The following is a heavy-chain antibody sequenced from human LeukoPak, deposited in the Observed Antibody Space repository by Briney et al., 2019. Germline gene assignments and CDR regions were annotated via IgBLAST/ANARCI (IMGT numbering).Heavy chain of an antibody. CDR3: ARDCGTTISSYGMDV. Sequence: GGSLRLSCAASGFTFSTYWMTWVRRAPGMGLEWVANIKQDGSEKYYVDSVKGRFTISRDNAKNSLFLQMNSLRAEGTAVYYCARDCGTTISSYGMDVWGQGTTVTVSS. J-gene: IGHJ6*02. D-gene: IGHD1-1*01. V-gene: IGHV3-7*01. CDR1: GFTFSTYW. CDR2: IKQDGSEK.